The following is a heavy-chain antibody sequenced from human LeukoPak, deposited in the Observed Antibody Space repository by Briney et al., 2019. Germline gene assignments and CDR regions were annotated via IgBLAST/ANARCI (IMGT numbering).Heavy chain of an antibody. V-gene: IGHV3-30-3*01. CDR3: AKAYYYDSSGYLTPLDY. CDR1: GFTFSSYA. J-gene: IGHJ4*02. Sequence: GGSLRLSCAASGFTFSSYAMHWVRQAPGKGLEWVAVISYDGSNKYYADSVKGRFTISRDNSKNTLYLQMNSLRAEDTAVYYCAKAYYYDSSGYLTPLDYWGQGTLVTVSS. D-gene: IGHD3-22*01. CDR2: ISYDGSNK.